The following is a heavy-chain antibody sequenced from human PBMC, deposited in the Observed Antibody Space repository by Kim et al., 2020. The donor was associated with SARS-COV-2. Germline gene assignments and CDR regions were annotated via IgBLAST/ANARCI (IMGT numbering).Heavy chain of an antibody. CDR2: FSTSGST. V-gene: IGHV4-4*07. J-gene: IGHJ6*02. Sequence: SEALSLTCTVSGGSISNNYYNWIRQPAGKGLEWIGRFSTSGSTNYNPSLKRRVTMSVDTSKNQFSLKLSSVTAADTAVYYCARDRLCGGDCYLFSPDFYFYPMDVWGQGTTVTVS. CDR3: ARDRLCGGDCYLFSPDFYFYPMDV. D-gene: IGHD2-21*01. CDR1: GGSISNNY.